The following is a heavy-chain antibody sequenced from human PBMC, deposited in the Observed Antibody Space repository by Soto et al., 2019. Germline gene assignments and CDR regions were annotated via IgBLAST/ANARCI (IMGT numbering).Heavy chain of an antibody. CDR1: GFTFTSYG. CDR2: ISYGGGNE. D-gene: IGHD2-21*01. V-gene: IGHV3-30*03. CDR3: VWHFDY. J-gene: IGHJ4*02. Sequence: QVQLVESGGGVVQPGRSLRLSCSASGFTFTSYGFHWVRQAPGKGLEWVAIISYGGGNEHYADSVKGRFTISRDNSKTTVYLQMNSLRAEDTAVYYCVWHFDYWGQGTLVTVSS.